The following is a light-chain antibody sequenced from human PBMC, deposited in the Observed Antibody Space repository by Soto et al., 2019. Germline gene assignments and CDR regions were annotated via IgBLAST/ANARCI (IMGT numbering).Light chain of an antibody. V-gene: IGKV3-15*01. J-gene: IGKJ2*01. CDR2: SAS. Sequence: ETVMTQSPATLSVSPGERATLSCRASQGVSSNLAWYQQKPGQAPRLLIYSASTRATGIPARFSGSGSGTEFTLTISSLQSEDFPVYYCQQYNNWPPITFGQGTKLEIK. CDR3: QQYNNWPPIT. CDR1: QGVSSN.